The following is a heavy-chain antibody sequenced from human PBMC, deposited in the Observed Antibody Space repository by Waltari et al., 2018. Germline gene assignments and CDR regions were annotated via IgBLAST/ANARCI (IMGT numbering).Heavy chain of an antibody. Sequence: EVQLVESGGGLVQPGGSLRLSCAASGFTFSDQYMDWVRKAPGKVLEWVGRTRNKANSYTTEYAASVKGRFTISRDDSKNSLYLQMNSLKTEDTAVYYCARDSGSAVLWGQGTLVTVSS. CDR2: TRNKANSYTT. CDR1: GFTFSDQY. CDR3: ARDSGSAVL. V-gene: IGHV3-72*01. J-gene: IGHJ4*02.